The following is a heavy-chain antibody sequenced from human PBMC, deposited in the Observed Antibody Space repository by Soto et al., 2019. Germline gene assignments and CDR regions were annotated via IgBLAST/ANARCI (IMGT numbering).Heavy chain of an antibody. D-gene: IGHD3-22*01. J-gene: IGHJ4*02. Sequence: EVQVLESGGGLVQPGGSLRLSCAASGFMSWVRQAPGKGLEWVSAISDYGANRYYVDSVKGRFTISRDNAKNTLYLQMNTLRAADTAVYYCAKGFSGHYYAFRGQGTLVTVSS. CDR2: ISDYGANR. CDR3: AKGFSGHYYAF. V-gene: IGHV3-23*01. CDR1: GF.